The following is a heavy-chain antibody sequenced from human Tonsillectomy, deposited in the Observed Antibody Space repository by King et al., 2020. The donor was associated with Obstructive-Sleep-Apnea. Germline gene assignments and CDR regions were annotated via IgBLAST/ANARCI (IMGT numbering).Heavy chain of an antibody. CDR2: ISWDGDNT. D-gene: IGHD6-13*01. CDR1: GFTFDDYA. V-gene: IGHV3-43D*03. CDR3: GKALPRISSSWSVDY. J-gene: IGHJ4*02. Sequence: VQLVESGGVVVQPGGSLRLSCAASGFTFDDYAMHWVRQAPGKGLEWVSLISWDGDNTYYADSVKGRFTISRDNSKNSLYLQMNSLRPEDTALYYCGKALPRISSSWSVDYWGQGTLVTVSS.